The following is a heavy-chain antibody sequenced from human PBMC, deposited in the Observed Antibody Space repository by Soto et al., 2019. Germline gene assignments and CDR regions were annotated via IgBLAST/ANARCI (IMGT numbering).Heavy chain of an antibody. CDR3: ARQRDIVLMVYAIPDYYYYYGMDV. D-gene: IGHD2-8*01. J-gene: IGHJ6*02. CDR1: GYTFTSYG. Sequence: QVQLVQSGAEVKKPGASVKVSCKASGYTFTSYGISWVRQAPGQGLEWMGWISAYNGNTNYAQKLQGRVTMTTDTSTSTADMELRSLRSDDTAVYYCARQRDIVLMVYAIPDYYYYYGMDVWGQGTTVTVSS. V-gene: IGHV1-18*04. CDR2: ISAYNGNT.